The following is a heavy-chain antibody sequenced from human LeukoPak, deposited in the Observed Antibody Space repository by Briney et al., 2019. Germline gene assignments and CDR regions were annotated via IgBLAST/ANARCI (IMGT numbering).Heavy chain of an antibody. V-gene: IGHV3-48*03. CDR3: ARAGIVGAFDI. CDR1: GFTFSSYE. D-gene: IGHD3-22*01. CDR2: ISSSGSTI. J-gene: IGHJ3*02. Sequence: SGGSLRLSCAASGFTFSSYEMNWVRQAPGKGLEWVSYISSSGSTIYYADSVKGRFTISRDNAKNSLYLQMNSLRAEDTAVYYCARAGIVGAFDIWGQGTMVTVSS.